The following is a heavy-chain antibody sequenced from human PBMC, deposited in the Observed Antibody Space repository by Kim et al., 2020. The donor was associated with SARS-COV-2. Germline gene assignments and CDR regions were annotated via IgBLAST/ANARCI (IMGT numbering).Heavy chain of an antibody. J-gene: IGHJ3*02. V-gene: IGHV3-23*01. CDR3: AKCLYNYGSDAFDS. D-gene: IGHD5-18*01. Sequence: ADSGKGRFTIARDNSKNTRYLQMNSRTGDDTAVYYCAKCLYNYGSDAFDSWGQGTLVTVSS.